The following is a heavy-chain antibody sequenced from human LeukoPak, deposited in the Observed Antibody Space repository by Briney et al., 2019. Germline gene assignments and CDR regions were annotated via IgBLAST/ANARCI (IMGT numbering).Heavy chain of an antibody. CDR2: INHSGST. Sequence: PSETLSLTCAVYGGSFSGYYWSWIRQPPGKELEWIGEINHSGSTNYNPSLKSRVTISVDTSKNQFSLKLSSVTAADTAVYYCARTTRVVPAAKYYYYGMDVWGQGTTVTVSS. V-gene: IGHV4-34*01. J-gene: IGHJ6*02. D-gene: IGHD2-2*01. CDR3: ARTTRVVPAAKYYYYGMDV. CDR1: GGSFSGYY.